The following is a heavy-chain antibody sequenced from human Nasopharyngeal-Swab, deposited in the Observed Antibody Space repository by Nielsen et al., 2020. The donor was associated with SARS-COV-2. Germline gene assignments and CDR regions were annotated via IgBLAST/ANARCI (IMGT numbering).Heavy chain of an antibody. CDR3: GSSSWYNYYGMDV. CDR2: INPSGGST. D-gene: IGHD6-13*01. CDR1: GYTFTGYY. J-gene: IGHJ6*02. Sequence: ASVKVSCKASGYTFTGYYMHWVRQAPGQGLEWMGIINPSGGSTSYAQKFQGRVTMTRDTSTSTVYMELSSLRSEDTAVYYCGSSSWYNYYGMDVWGQGTTVTVSS. V-gene: IGHV1-46*03.